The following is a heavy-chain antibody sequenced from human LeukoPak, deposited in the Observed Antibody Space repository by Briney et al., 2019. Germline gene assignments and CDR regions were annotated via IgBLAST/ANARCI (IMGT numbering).Heavy chain of an antibody. Sequence: SVKVSCKASGYTFTSYGISWVRQAPGQGLEWMGGIIPIFGTANYAQKFQGRVTITTDESTSTAYMELSSLRSEDTAVYYCARSVGSFCSSTSCLGVFDYWGQGTLVTVSS. J-gene: IGHJ4*02. D-gene: IGHD2-2*01. CDR3: ARSVGSFCSSTSCLGVFDY. V-gene: IGHV1-69*05. CDR1: GYTFTSYG. CDR2: IIPIFGTA.